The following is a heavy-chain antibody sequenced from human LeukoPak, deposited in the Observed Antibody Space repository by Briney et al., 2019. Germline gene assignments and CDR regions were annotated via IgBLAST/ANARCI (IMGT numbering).Heavy chain of an antibody. Sequence: ASVRVSCKTSGCTFTSYDINWVRQAPGQGLEWMGWMNPNGGNTAYAQKFQGRVTMTRNTSIRTAYMELSSLRSEDTAVYYCARIIAVAVGYDFNYGMDVWGQGTTVTVSS. D-gene: IGHD6-19*01. CDR1: GCTFTSYD. CDR3: ARIIAVAVGYDFNYGMDV. J-gene: IGHJ6*02. CDR2: MNPNGGNT. V-gene: IGHV1-8*01.